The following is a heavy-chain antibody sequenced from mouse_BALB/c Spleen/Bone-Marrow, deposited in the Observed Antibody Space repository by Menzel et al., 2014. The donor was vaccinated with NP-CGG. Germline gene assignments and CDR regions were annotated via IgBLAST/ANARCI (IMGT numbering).Heavy chain of an antibody. CDR3: ARADGYYAWFAY. J-gene: IGHJ3*01. D-gene: IGHD2-3*01. Sequence: VHVKQSGAEFVKPGASVKLSCTASGFNIKDTYMHWVKQRPEQGLEWIGRIDPANDNTKYDPKFQGKATITADTSSNTAYLQLSSLTSEDTAVYYCARADGYYAWFAYWGQGTLVTVSA. CDR1: GFNIKDTY. CDR2: IDPANDNT. V-gene: IGHV14-3*02.